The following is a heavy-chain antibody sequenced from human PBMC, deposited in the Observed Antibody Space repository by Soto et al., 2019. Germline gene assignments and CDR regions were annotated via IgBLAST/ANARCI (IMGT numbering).Heavy chain of an antibody. V-gene: IGHV4-59*01. CDR3: ALAAAGTGLFDY. CDR2: IYYNGST. D-gene: IGHD6-13*01. J-gene: IGHJ4*02. CDR1: SGSISSYY. Sequence: SETLSLTCTVSSGSISSYYWSWIRQPPGKGLEWIGYIYYNGSTNYNPSLKSRVSISVDTSKNQFSLKLSSVTAADTAVYYCALAAAGTGLFDYWGQGTLVTVSS.